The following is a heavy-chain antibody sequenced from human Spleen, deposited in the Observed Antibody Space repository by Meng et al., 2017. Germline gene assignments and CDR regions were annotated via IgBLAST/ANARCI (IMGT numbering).Heavy chain of an antibody. Sequence: QGQLQESGPGLGKPSQTLSLTCTVSGGSISSGIYYWSWIRQHPGKGLEWIGYIYYSGSTYYNPSLKSRVTISVDTSKNQFSLKLSSVTAADTAVYYCARDRGSYYGGWFDPWGQGTLVTVSS. J-gene: IGHJ5*02. CDR2: IYYSGST. D-gene: IGHD1-26*01. CDR1: GGSISSGIYY. CDR3: ARDRGSYYGGWFDP. V-gene: IGHV4-31*03.